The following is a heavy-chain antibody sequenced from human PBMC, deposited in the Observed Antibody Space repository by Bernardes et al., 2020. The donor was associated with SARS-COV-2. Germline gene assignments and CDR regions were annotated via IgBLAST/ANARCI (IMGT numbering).Heavy chain of an antibody. CDR1: GFTFSSYW. Sequence: GSLRLSCVVSGFTFSSYWMHWVRQTPGKGLVWVSRVYNDAYYADSVKGRFTISRDNAKNTLYLEMNSLRAEDTAVYFCARGNTGYGHFDYWGQGVLVTVSS. J-gene: IGHJ4*02. CDR3: ARGNTGYGHFDY. D-gene: IGHD5-12*01. V-gene: IGHV3-74*01. CDR2: VYNDA.